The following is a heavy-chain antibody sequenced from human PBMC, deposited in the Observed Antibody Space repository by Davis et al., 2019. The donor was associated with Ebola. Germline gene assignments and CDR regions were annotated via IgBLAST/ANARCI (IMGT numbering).Heavy chain of an antibody. CDR2: IYYSGST. V-gene: IGHV4-39*01. CDR1: GGSISSSSYY. J-gene: IGHJ5*02. D-gene: IGHD6-6*01. CDR3: ARHPLIIAARPSWFDP. Sequence: MPGGSLRLSCTVSGGSISSSSYYWGWIRQPPGKGLEWIGSIYYSGSTYYNPSLKSRVTISVDTSKNQFSLKLSSVTAADTAVYYCARHPLIIAARPSWFDPWGQGTLVTVSS.